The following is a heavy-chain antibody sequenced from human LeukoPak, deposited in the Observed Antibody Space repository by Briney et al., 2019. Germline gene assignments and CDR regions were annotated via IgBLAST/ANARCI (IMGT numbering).Heavy chain of an antibody. J-gene: IGHJ4*02. V-gene: IGHV3-15*01. CDR1: GFTFSNAW. CDR3: TTSVVVPAAIPADDYLDY. CDR2: IKSKTDGGTT. D-gene: IGHD2-2*02. Sequence: PGGSLRLSCAASGFTFSNAWMSWVRQAPGKGLEWVGRIKSKTDGGTTDYAAPVKGRFTISRDDSKNTLYLQMNSLKTEDTAVYYCTTSVVVPAAIPADDYLDYWGQGTLVTVSS.